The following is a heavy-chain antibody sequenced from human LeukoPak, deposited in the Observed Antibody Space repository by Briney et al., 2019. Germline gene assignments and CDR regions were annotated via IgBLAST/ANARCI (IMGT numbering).Heavy chain of an antibody. Sequence: SETLSLTCAVYGGSFSGYYWSWIRQPPGKGLEWIGEINHSGSTNYNPSLKSRVTISVDTSKNQFSLKLSSVTAADTAVYYCANIAVASINYPPWDYWGQGTLVTVFS. CDR3: ANIAVASINYPPWDY. D-gene: IGHD6-13*01. CDR1: GGSFSGYY. CDR2: INHSGST. J-gene: IGHJ4*02. V-gene: IGHV4-34*01.